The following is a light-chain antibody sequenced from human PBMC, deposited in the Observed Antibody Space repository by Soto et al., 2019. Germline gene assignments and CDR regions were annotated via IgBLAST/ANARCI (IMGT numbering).Light chain of an antibody. CDR1: QSVSSTY. V-gene: IGKV3-20*01. J-gene: IGKJ2*01. CDR3: QQYGSSPYT. CDR2: DAS. Sequence: EIVLTQSPGTLSLSPGERATLSCRASQSVSSTYLAWYQQKPGQAPRLLIYDASSMATGIPDRFSGSGSGTDFTLTISRLEPEDFAVYYCQQYGSSPYTFGQGTKL.